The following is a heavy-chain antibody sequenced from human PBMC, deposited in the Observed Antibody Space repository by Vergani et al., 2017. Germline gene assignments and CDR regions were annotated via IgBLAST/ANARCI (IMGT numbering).Heavy chain of an antibody. CDR3: LRDRGSAIWFVD. D-gene: IGHD3-10*01. J-gene: IGHJ4*02. CDR1: GFSVSTHY. CDR2: IYDDGRT. Sequence: EVQLVESGGGLVQPGGSLRLSCAASGFSVSTHYLSWVRQAPGKGLAWVSVIYDDGRTFYADTVKGRFTNSRDKSKNTLSLQMSSLRAEDTAVYHCLRDRGSAIWFVDWGQGAMVTVS. V-gene: IGHV3-53*04.